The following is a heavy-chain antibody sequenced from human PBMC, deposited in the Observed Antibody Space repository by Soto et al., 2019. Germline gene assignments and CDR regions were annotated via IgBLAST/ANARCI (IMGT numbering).Heavy chain of an antibody. V-gene: IGHV3-48*03. CDR2: ISSSGSTI. Sequence: GGSLRLSCAASGFTFSSYEMNWVRQAPGKGLEWVSYISSSGSTIYYADSVKGRFTISRDNAKNSLYLQMNSLRVEDTAVYYCASLRGDCYAFDIWGQGTMVTVSS. CDR1: GFTFSSYE. J-gene: IGHJ3*02. D-gene: IGHD2-21*02. CDR3: ASLRGDCYAFDI.